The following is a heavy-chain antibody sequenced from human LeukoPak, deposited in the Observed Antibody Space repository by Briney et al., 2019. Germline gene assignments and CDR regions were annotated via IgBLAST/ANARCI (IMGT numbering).Heavy chain of an antibody. J-gene: IGHJ4*02. CDR1: GGSISSGDYY. CDR2: IYYSGST. V-gene: IGHV4-30-4*08. D-gene: IGHD3-10*01. Sequence: SETLSLTCTVSGGSISSGDYYWSWIRQPPGKGLEWIWYIYYSGSTYYNPSLKSRVTISVDTSKNQFSLKLSSVTAADTAVYYCARVWVGGTRPRAHFDYWGQGTLVTVSS. CDR3: ARVWVGGTRPRAHFDY.